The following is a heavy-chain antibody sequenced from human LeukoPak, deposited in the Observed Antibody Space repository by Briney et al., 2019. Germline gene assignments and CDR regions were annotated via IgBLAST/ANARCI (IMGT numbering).Heavy chain of an antibody. V-gene: IGHV3-64D*06. CDR1: GFTFSTYF. J-gene: IGHJ4*02. CDR2: ITGSGGST. D-gene: IGHD3-22*01. Sequence: GGSLRLSCSASGFTFSTYFMHWVRQAPGKGLECVSAITGSGGSTYYADSVKGRFTISRDNSKNTLYLQMSSLRAEDTAVYYCVRDQRGGSSGYYHSWGQGTLVTVSS. CDR3: VRDQRGGSSGYYHS.